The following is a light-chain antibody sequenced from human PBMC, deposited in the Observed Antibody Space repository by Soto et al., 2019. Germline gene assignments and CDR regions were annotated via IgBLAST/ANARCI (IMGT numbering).Light chain of an antibody. V-gene: IGKV1-5*03. Sequence: DIRMTQSPATLSASVGDRVTITCRARQSISSCLAWYQQKPGRAPKLLIYKASSLESGVPSRFSGSGSGTEFTLTISSLQPDDFATYYSQQYNIQWPFGQGTKVDIK. CDR2: KAS. J-gene: IGKJ1*01. CDR1: QSISSC. CDR3: QQYNIQWP.